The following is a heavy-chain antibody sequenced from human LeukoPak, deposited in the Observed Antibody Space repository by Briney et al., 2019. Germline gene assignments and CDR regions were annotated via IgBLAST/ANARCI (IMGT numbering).Heavy chain of an antibody. V-gene: IGHV3-23*01. J-gene: IGHJ4*02. Sequence: GGSLRLSRAASGFTFSSYAMSWVRQAPGKGLEWVSAISGSGGSTYYADSVKGRFTISRDNSKNTLYLQMNSLRAEDTAVYYCANLGRAKRIVVTYFDYWGQGTLVTVSS. CDR1: GFTFSSYA. D-gene: IGHD3-22*01. CDR2: ISGSGGST. CDR3: ANLGRAKRIVVTYFDY.